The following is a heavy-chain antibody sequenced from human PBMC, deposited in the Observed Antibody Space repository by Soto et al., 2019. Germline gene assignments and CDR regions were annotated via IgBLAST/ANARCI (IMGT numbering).Heavy chain of an antibody. CDR1: GGSISSGDYY. CDR2: IYYSGST. D-gene: IGHD3-10*01. V-gene: IGHV4-30-4*01. Sequence: PSETLSLTCTVSGGSISSGDYYWSWIRQPPGKGLEWIGYIYYSGSTYYSPSLKSRVTISVDTSKNQFSLKLSSVTAADTAVYYCARDNRSMVRGVIDSYFDYWGQGTLVTVSS. CDR3: ARDNRSMVRGVIDSYFDY. J-gene: IGHJ4*02.